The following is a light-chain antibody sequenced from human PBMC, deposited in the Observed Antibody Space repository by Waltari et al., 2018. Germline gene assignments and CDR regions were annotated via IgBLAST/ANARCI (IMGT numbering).Light chain of an antibody. J-gene: IGLJ2*01. CDR3: STWNNDLGGFVL. V-gene: IGLV1-47*01. CDR2: RND. Sequence: QSVLTQPPSVSGTSRQTITIPCSGSTSNIARNFVYWYQQLPGSPPRLLIYRNDQRPSGIPDRFSGSKSGTSASLAISGLRSDDEGDYFCSTWNNDLGGFVLFGEGTRLTVL. CDR1: TSNIARNF.